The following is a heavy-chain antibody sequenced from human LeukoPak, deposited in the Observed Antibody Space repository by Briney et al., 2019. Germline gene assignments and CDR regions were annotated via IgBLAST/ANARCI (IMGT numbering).Heavy chain of an antibody. V-gene: IGHV4-31*11. J-gene: IGHJ4*02. CDR2: IYYSGST. CDR3: ARMSDYAVGFDY. Sequence: SETLSLTCAVYGGSFSGYYWSWIRQHPGKGLEWIGYIYYSGSTYYNPSLKSRVTISVDTSKNQFSLKLSSVTAADTAVYYCARMSDYAVGFDYWGQGTLVTVSS. D-gene: IGHD4-17*01. CDR1: GGSFSGYY.